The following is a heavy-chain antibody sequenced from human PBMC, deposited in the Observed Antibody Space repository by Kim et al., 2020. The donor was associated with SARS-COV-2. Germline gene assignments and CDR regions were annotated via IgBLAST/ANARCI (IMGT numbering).Heavy chain of an antibody. Sequence: GGSLRLSCAASGFTFSSYGMHWVRQAPGKGLEWVAVIWYDGSNKYYADSVKGQFTISRDNSKNTLYLQMNSLRAEDTAVYYCARDKSQYYYGSGLDYWGQGTLVTVSS. CDR2: IWYDGSNK. J-gene: IGHJ4*02. CDR1: GFTFSSYG. D-gene: IGHD3-10*01. V-gene: IGHV3-33*01. CDR3: ARDKSQYYYGSGLDY.